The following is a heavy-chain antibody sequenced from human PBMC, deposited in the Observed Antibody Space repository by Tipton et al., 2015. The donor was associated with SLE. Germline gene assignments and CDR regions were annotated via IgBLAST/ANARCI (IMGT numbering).Heavy chain of an antibody. CDR1: GFTFSSYT. D-gene: IGHD7-27*01. CDR3: AGNWGSGGSFDY. V-gene: IGHV3-21*01. Sequence: SLRLSCAASGFTFSSYTMNWVRQAPGKGLEWVSSISTSSNYIYYADSVKGRFTISRDNAKSSLYLQMNSLRVEDTAVYYCAGNWGSGGSFDYWGQGTLVTVSS. CDR2: ISTSSNYI. J-gene: IGHJ4*02.